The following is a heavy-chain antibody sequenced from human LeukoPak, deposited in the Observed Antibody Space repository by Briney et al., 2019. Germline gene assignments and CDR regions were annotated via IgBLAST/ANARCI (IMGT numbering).Heavy chain of an antibody. J-gene: IGHJ4*02. V-gene: IGHV3-23*01. D-gene: IGHD3-16*01. Sequence: GGSLRLSCAASGLSFSTLAMSWVRQGPARGLEWVSSLRGNGETFYAESVKGRFTLSSDSSRNTVYLHLNNLKVEDTAMYYCARASWVSSTDAVRWGQGTLVTVSS. CDR2: LRGNGET. CDR3: ARASWVSSTDAVR. CDR1: GLSFSTLA.